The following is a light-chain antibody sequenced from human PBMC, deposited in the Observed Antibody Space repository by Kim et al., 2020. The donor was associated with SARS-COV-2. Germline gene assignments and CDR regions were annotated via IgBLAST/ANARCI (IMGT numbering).Light chain of an antibody. J-gene: IGKJ5*01. Sequence: ALSPGERATLSCRASQSVSSDLAWYQQKPGQAPRLLIYDASNRATGIPARFSGSGSGTDFTLTISSLEPEDFAVYYCQQRSNWITFGQGTRLEIK. CDR1: QSVSSD. CDR3: QQRSNWIT. CDR2: DAS. V-gene: IGKV3-11*01.